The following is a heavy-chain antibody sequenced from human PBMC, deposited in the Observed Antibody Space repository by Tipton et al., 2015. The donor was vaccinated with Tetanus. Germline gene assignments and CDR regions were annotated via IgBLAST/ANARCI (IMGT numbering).Heavy chain of an antibody. CDR3: ARRSYCSSSRCFDAFDL. Sequence: TLSLTCAVYGGSSSSFYWSWIRQTPGKGLEWIGEINHRGGTSYNPSLKSRATISVDTSKNQFSLNLTSVTAADTAMYYCARRSYCSSSRCFDAFDLWGQGTMVTVSS. CDR2: INHRGGT. CDR1: GGSSSSFY. V-gene: IGHV4-34*01. D-gene: IGHD2-2*01. J-gene: IGHJ3*01.